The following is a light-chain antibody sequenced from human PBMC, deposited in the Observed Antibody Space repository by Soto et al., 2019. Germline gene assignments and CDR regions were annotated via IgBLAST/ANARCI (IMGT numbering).Light chain of an antibody. Sequence: DIQMTQSPSSLSASVGARVTITCRASQGISNYLAWDQQKPGKVPKLLIYAATTLQSGVPSRFSGSGSGTDFTLTISSLQPEDVATYYCQKYNSAPPPFGGGTKVEIK. CDR1: QGISNY. CDR2: AAT. CDR3: QKYNSAPPP. J-gene: IGKJ4*01. V-gene: IGKV1-27*01.